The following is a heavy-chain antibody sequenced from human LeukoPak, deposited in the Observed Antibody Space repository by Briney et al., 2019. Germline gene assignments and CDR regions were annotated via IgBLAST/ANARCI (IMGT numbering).Heavy chain of an antibody. CDR1: GGSFSGQY. D-gene: IGHD6-25*01. Sequence: SETLSLTCAVSGGSFSGQYWTWIRQFPGKGLEWIGEINRSGSTNYNPSLKSRVTMSKDTSKNHFSLRLTSVTAADTAIYYCARDLYSSIGYDWGQGTLVTVSS. CDR3: ARDLYSSIGYD. V-gene: IGHV4-34*01. J-gene: IGHJ4*02. CDR2: INRSGST.